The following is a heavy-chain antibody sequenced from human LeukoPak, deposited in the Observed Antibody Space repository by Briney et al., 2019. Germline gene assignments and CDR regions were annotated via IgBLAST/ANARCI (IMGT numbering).Heavy chain of an antibody. CDR3: SRRTYSGGWIDY. Sequence: PGGSLRLSCAASGFTFSSYAMSWVRQAPGKGLEWVSAISGSGDSTYCADSVKGRFTISRDNSKNTLYLQMNSLRAEDTAVYYCSRRTYSGGWIDYWGQGTLVTVSS. CDR1: GFTFSSYA. D-gene: IGHD6-19*01. CDR2: ISGSGDST. V-gene: IGHV3-23*01. J-gene: IGHJ4*02.